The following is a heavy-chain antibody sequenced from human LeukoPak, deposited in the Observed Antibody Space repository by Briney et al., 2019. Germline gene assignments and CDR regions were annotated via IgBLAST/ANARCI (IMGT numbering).Heavy chain of an antibody. Sequence: SETLSLTCTVSGGSISSFYWSWIRQPPGKGLEWIGYSHYSGHTNYNPSLKSRVTVSLDTSKSQFSLKLSSVTAADTAVYYCARGIRAGVGYWYFDLWGRGTLVTVST. CDR3: ARGIRAGVGYWYFDL. J-gene: IGHJ2*01. D-gene: IGHD3-10*01. CDR1: GGSISSFY. V-gene: IGHV4-59*08. CDR2: SHYSGHT.